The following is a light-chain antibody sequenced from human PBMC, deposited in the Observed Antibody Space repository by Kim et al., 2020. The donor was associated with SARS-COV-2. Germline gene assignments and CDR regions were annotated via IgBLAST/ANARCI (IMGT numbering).Light chain of an antibody. CDR2: YDS. CDR1: NIGSKR. CDR3: HVGDSSSDHPL. Sequence: SYELTQPPSVSVAPGQTARITCGGNNIGSKRVHWYQQKPGQAPVLVIYYDSDRPSGIPERFSGSNSGNTPTLTISRVEAGDEADSYCHVGDSSSDHPLFG. V-gene: IGLV3-21*04. J-gene: IGLJ3*02.